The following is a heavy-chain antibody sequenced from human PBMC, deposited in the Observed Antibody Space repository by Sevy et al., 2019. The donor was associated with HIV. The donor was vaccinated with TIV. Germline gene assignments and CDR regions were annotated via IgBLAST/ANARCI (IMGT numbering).Heavy chain of an antibody. J-gene: IGHJ1*01. CDR3: VRAIAADGSF. CDR2: IKQDGSVK. CDR1: GFSHSTYW. V-gene: IGHV3-7*01. Sequence: GGSLRLSCAASGFSHSTYWMSWVRQAPGKGLEWVANIKQDGSVKYYVDSVKGRFTISRDNARNFLYLQMNSPRAEDTALYYCVRAIAADGSFWGQGTLVTVSS. D-gene: IGHD6-13*01.